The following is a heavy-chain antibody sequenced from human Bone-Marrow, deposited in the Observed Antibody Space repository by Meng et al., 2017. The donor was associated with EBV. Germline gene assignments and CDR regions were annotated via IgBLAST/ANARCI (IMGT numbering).Heavy chain of an antibody. Sequence: LLKESGPGLVKPSGTLSLACVVSGGSISSRNWWSWVRQPPGKGLEWIGEIYHSARTNYNPSLKSRVTISVDKSKNQLSLKLSSVTAADTAVYYCARDLRETSGTFPFDYWGQGTLVTVSS. CDR2: IYHSART. V-gene: IGHV4-4*02. CDR3: ARDLRETSGTFPFDY. J-gene: IGHJ4*02. CDR1: GGSISSRNW. D-gene: IGHD1-26*01.